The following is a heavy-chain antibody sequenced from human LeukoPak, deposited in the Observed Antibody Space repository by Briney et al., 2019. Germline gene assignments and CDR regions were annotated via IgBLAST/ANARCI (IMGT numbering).Heavy chain of an antibody. J-gene: IGHJ3*02. V-gene: IGHV3-30*02. CDR3: AKVELKSQLLYYAFDI. Sequence: GGSLRLSCAMSGFTFSSYGIHWVRQAPGKGLERVAFIRYDGTEQYYVDSVKGRFIISRDNSKNTLYLQMNSLRAEDTAVYYCAKVELKSQLLYYAFDIWGQGTMVTVSS. CDR1: GFTFSSYG. CDR2: IRYDGTEQ. D-gene: IGHD2-2*02.